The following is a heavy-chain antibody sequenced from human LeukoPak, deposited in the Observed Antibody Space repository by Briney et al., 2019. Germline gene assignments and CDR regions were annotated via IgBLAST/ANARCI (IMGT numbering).Heavy chain of an antibody. CDR2: IIPILGIA. D-gene: IGHD2-2*02. J-gene: IGHJ4*02. CDR3: ARDPGYCSSTSCYTRLGY. Sequence: AASVNVSCKASEGTFSSYTISWVRQAPGQGLEWMGRIIPILGIANYAQKFQGRVTITADKSTSTAYMELSSLRSEDTAVYYCARDPGYCSSTSCYTRLGYWGQGTLVTVSS. V-gene: IGHV1-69*04. CDR1: EGTFSSYT.